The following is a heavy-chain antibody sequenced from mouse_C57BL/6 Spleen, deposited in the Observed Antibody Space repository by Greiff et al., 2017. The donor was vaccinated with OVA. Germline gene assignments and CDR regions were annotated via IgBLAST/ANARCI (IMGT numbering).Heavy chain of an antibody. D-gene: IGHD2-4*01. Sequence: QVQLQQPGAELVMPGASVKLSCKASGYTFTSYWMHWVKQRPGQGLEWIGEIDPSDSYTNYNQKFKGKSTLTVDKSSSTAYMQLSSLTSEDSAVYYCARGDYDGIVFAYWGQGTLVTVSA. V-gene: IGHV1-69*01. CDR3: ARGDYDGIVFAY. CDR1: GYTFTSYW. J-gene: IGHJ3*01. CDR2: IDPSDSYT.